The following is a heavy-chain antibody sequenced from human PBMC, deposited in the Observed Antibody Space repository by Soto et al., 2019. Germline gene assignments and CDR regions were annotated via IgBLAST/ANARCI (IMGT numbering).Heavy chain of an antibody. D-gene: IGHD2-2*01. CDR1: GLNFPSYA. CDR2: IGGSGANT. Sequence: LLESGGGLVQPGGSLRLSCAASGLNFPSYAMNWVRQAPGKGLEWVSAIGGSGANTYYADSVKGRFTISRDNSKNTVYLQMNSLRAEDTAVYYCAKGSSSTQYLNYYFYHMDVWGKGTTVSVSS. CDR3: AKGSSSTQYLNYYFYHMDV. J-gene: IGHJ6*03. V-gene: IGHV3-23*01.